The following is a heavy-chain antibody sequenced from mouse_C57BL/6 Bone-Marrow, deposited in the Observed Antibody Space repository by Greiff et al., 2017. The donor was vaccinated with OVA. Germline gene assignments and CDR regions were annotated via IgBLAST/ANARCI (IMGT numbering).Heavy chain of an antibody. CDR1: GFTFSDYG. D-gene: IGHD3-2*02. CDR3: AGRGTAQALDY. CDR2: ISSGSSTI. V-gene: IGHV5-17*01. J-gene: IGHJ2*01. Sequence: EVKVVESGGGLVKPGGSLKLSCAASGFTFSDYGMHWVRQAPEKGLEWVAYISSGSSTIYYADTVKGRFTISRDNAKNTLFLQMTSLRSEDAAMCYCAGRGTAQALDYWGQGTTLTVSS.